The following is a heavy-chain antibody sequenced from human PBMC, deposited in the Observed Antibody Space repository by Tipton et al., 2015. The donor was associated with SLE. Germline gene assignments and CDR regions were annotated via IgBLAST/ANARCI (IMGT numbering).Heavy chain of an antibody. V-gene: IGHV3-15*07. CDR2: IKTTAEGATT. CDR1: DFTFNNVW. CDR3: TTDWSGIYDSWSGSVVDL. D-gene: IGHD3-3*01. Sequence: GSLRLSCAASDFTFNNVWMNWVRQAPGKGLEWVGRIKTTAEGATTDYAAPVKGRFIISRLDSEKTPFLQMDNLKYDDTAVYYCTTDWSGIYDSWSGSVVDLWGQGTLVTVSS. J-gene: IGHJ4*02.